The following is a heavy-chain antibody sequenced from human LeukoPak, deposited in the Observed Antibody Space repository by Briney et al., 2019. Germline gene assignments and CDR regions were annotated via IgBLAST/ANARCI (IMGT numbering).Heavy chain of an antibody. CDR2: INPSSGGT. J-gene: IGHJ4*02. Sequence: ASVKVSCKASGYTFTGYYMHWVRQAPGQGLEWMGWINPSSGGTNYAQKFQGRVTMTRDTSITTAYMELSRLRSDDTAVYYCARDFNWNAGDYWGQGTLVTVSS. D-gene: IGHD1-20*01. CDR1: GYTFTGYY. V-gene: IGHV1-2*02. CDR3: ARDFNWNAGDY.